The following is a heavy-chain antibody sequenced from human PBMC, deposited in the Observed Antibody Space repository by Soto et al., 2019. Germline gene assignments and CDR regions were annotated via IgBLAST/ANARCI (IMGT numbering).Heavy chain of an antibody. CDR3: GRYSYGYDYYYYGMDV. CDR2: IWYDGSNK. Sequence: GGSLRLSCAASGFTFSSYGMHCVRQAPGKGLEWVAVIWYDGSNKYYADSVKGRFTISRDNSKNTLYLQMNSLRAEDTAVCYYGRYSYGYDYYYYGMDVWGQGTTVTVSS. J-gene: IGHJ6*02. V-gene: IGHV3-33*01. CDR1: GFTFSSYG. D-gene: IGHD5-18*01.